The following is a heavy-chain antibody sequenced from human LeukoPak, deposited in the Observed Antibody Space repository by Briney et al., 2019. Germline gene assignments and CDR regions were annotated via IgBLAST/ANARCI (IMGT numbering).Heavy chain of an antibody. CDR1: GDSISSYY. J-gene: IGHJ4*02. D-gene: IGHD6-6*01. CDR2: ICTSGGT. CDR3: ARLTRLSTSPDRYYLDY. Sequence: PSETLSLTCIVSGDSISSYYWSWIRQPPGKGLEWIGYICTSGGTNYIPSLKGRVTISIDTSKNQFSLKLSSVTAADSAVYYCARLTRLSTSPDRYYLDYWGQGTLVTVSS. V-gene: IGHV4-4*09.